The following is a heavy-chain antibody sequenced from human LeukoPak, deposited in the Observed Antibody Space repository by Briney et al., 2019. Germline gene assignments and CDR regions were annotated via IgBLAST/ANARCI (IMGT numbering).Heavy chain of an antibody. CDR3: ATETIGRHYDY. CDR2: IGPTGTDR. V-gene: IGHV3-21*01. Sequence: GGSLRLSCAASGFTFSSCGLNWVRQAPGKGLEWVSSIGPTGTDRYYADSVRGRFTISRDNAKNSMYLQTDSLRDEDTAVYYCATETIGRHYDYWGQGTLLTVSS. J-gene: IGHJ4*02. D-gene: IGHD1-14*01. CDR1: GFTFSSCG.